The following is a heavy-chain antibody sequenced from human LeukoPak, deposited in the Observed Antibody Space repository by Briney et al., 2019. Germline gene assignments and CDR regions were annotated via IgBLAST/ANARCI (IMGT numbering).Heavy chain of an antibody. V-gene: IGHV4-34*01. CDR2: IDHSGST. Sequence: SETLSLTCAIYGGSLSNYYWTWIRQAPGKGLEWIGEIDHSGSTNYNPSLKSRVTISVDTSKNQFSLKLSSVTAADTAVYYCARTSHSSSWYWFDPWGQGTLVTVSS. J-gene: IGHJ5*02. CDR1: GGSLSNYY. CDR3: ARTSHSSSWYWFDP. D-gene: IGHD6-13*01.